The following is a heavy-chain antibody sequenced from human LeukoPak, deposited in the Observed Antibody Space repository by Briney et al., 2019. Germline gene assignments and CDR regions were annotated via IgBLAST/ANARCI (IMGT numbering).Heavy chain of an antibody. D-gene: IGHD5-18*01. J-gene: IGHJ6*02. CDR1: GFTFSSYA. Sequence: GGSLRLSCAASGFTFSSYAMSWVRQAPGKGLEWVSAISGSGGSTYYADSVKGRFTISRDNSENTLYLQMNSLRAEDTAVYYCAKRRGYSYGGDYYYYYGMDVWGQGTTVTVSS. CDR3: AKRRGYSYGGDYYYYYGMDV. CDR2: ISGSGGST. V-gene: IGHV3-23*01.